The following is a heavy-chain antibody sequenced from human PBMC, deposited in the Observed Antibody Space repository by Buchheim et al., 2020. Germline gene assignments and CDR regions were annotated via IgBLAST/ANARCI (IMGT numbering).Heavy chain of an antibody. Sequence: EVQLVESGGGLVQPGGSLRLSCIASGFTCSNFEMNWVRQAPCKVLDGVSYISSSGSTVYYADSVNGRFTVSRDDAKNSLYLQMNSLRAEDTAVYYCSRGPNTVTTPGDYWGQGTL. CDR3: SRGPNTVTTPGDY. D-gene: IGHD4-17*01. J-gene: IGHJ4*02. V-gene: IGHV3-48*03. CDR2: ISSSGSTV. CDR1: GFTCSNFE.